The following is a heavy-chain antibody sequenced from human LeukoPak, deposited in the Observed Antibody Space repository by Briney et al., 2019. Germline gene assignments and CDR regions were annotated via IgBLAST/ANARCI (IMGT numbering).Heavy chain of an antibody. CDR3: ARPVPGIAVAGTYFDC. Sequence: PGGSLRLSCAAYGFTFSSFAMHWVRQAPGKGLEWVAVISYEGSNKYYADSVKGRFTISRDNSKNTLYLQMNSLRAEDTAVYYCARPVPGIAVAGTYFDCWGQGTLVTVSS. CDR2: ISYEGSNK. CDR1: GFTFSSFA. V-gene: IGHV3-30-3*01. J-gene: IGHJ4*02. D-gene: IGHD6-19*01.